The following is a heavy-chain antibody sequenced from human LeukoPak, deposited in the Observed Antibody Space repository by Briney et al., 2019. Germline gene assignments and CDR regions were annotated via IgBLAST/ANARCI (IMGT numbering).Heavy chain of an antibody. CDR3: AKDMRLWGGHSGRSRPLYYYGMDV. Sequence: GRSLRLSCATSGFTFDDYAMNWVRQAPGKGLEWVSGISWNSGSIGYADSVKGRFIISRDNAKNSLYLQMNSLRAEDTALYYCAKDMRLWGGHSGRSRPLYYYGMDVWGQGTTVTVSS. CDR2: ISWNSGSI. J-gene: IGHJ6*02. V-gene: IGHV3-9*01. CDR1: GFTFDDYA. D-gene: IGHD5-12*01.